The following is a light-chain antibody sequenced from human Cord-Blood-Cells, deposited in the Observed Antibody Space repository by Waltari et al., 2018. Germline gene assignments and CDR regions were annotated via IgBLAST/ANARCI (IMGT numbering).Light chain of an antibody. CDR3: SSSKVV. CDR2: DVS. CDR1: SSDVGGYNY. J-gene: IGLJ2*01. Sequence: QPALTQPASVSGSPGRSITISCTGTSSDVGGYNYVSWYQQHPGKAPKLMIYDVSNRPSGVSNRFSGSKSGNTASLTISGLQAEDEADYYCSSSKVVFGGGTKLTVL. V-gene: IGLV2-14*01.